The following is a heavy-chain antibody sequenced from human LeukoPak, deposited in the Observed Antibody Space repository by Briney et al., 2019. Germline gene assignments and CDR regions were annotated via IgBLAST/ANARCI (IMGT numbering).Heavy chain of an antibody. CDR2: ISWNSGSI. V-gene: IGHV3-9*01. J-gene: IGHJ4*02. CDR3: AKGASSGYDHIAFDY. CDR1: GFTFDDYA. D-gene: IGHD5-12*01. Sequence: SGRSLRLSCAASGFTFDDYAMHWARQAPGKGLEWVSAISWNSGSIGYADSVKGRFTISRDNAKNSLYLQMNSLRAEDTALYYCAKGASSGYDHIAFDYWGQGTLVTVSS.